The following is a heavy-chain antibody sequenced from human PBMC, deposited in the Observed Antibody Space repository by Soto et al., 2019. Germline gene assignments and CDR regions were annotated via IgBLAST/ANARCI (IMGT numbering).Heavy chain of an antibody. D-gene: IGHD3-22*01. CDR1: GFTFTNYW. CDR3: ARDRLKDSSGYHAFDI. Sequence: GGSLRLSCAASGFTFTNYWMSWVRQAPGKGLEWVANIKPDGSEKFYVDSLKGRFTMSRDNAKNSLYLQMNSLRGEDTAVYYCARDRLKDSSGYHAFDIWGQGTMVTVSS. J-gene: IGHJ3*02. V-gene: IGHV3-7*01. CDR2: IKPDGSEK.